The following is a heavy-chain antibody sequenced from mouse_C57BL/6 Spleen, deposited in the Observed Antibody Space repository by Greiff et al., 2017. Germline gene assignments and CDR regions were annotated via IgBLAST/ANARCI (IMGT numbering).Heavy chain of an antibody. Sequence: QVQLQQPGAELVKPGASVKLSCKASGYTFTSYWMHWVKQRPGQGLEWIGMIHPNSGSTNYNEKFKSKATLTVDKSSSTAYMQLSSLTSEDSAVYYCAYYYGSSYDAMDYWGQVTSVTVSS. CDR2: IHPNSGST. CDR1: GYTFTSYW. J-gene: IGHJ4*01. CDR3: AYYYGSSYDAMDY. V-gene: IGHV1-64*01. D-gene: IGHD1-1*01.